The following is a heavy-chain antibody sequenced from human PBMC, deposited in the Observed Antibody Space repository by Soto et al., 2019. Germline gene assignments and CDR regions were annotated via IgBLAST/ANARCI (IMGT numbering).Heavy chain of an antibody. D-gene: IGHD3-22*01. CDR2: INAGNGNT. Sequence: GASVKVSCKASGYTFTSYAMHWVRQAPGQRLEWMGWINAGNGNTKYSQKFQGRVTITRDTSASTAYMELSSLRSEDTAVYYCARGYYDSSGLPWDYYGMDVWGQGTTVTVSS. V-gene: IGHV1-3*01. J-gene: IGHJ6*02. CDR3: ARGYYDSSGLPWDYYGMDV. CDR1: GYTFTSYA.